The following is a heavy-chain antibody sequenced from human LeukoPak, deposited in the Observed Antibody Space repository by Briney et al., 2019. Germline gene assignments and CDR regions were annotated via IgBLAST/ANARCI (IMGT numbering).Heavy chain of an antibody. J-gene: IGHJ4*02. V-gene: IGHV3-33*01. D-gene: IGHD5-18*01. CDR3: ARDPQNRRGYSYGPPLY. CDR2: IWYDGSNK. Sequence: PGGSLRLSCAASGFTFSSYGMHWVRQAPGKGLEWVAVIWYDGSNKYYADSVKGRFTISRDNSKNTLYLQMNSLRAEDTAVYYCARDPQNRRGYSYGPPLYWGQGTLVTVSS. CDR1: GFTFSSYG.